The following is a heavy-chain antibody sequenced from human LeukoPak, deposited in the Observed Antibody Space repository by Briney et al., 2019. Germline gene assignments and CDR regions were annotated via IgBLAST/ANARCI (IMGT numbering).Heavy chain of an antibody. CDR1: GGTFSSYA. Sequence: GASVKVSCKASGGTFSSYAISWVRQAPGQGLEWMGGVIPIFGTANYAQKFQGRVTITTDESTSTAYMEVSSLRSEDTAVYYCARDRGGLRLGELSLYPFDYWGQGTLVTVSS. V-gene: IGHV1-69*05. CDR2: VIPIFGTA. D-gene: IGHD3-16*02. CDR3: ARDRGGLRLGELSLYPFDY. J-gene: IGHJ4*02.